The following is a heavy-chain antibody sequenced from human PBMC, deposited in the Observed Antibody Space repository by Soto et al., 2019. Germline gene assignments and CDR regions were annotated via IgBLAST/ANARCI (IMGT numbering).Heavy chain of an antibody. J-gene: IGHJ5*02. CDR3: ARGGHIVVVPAANNRNWFDP. CDR2: INHSGST. V-gene: IGHV4-34*01. D-gene: IGHD2-2*01. Sequence: TSETLSLTCAVYGGSFSGYYWSWIRQPPGKGLEWIGEINHSGSTNYNPSLKSRVTISVDTSKNQFSLKLSSVTAADTAVYYCARGGHIVVVPAANNRNWFDPWGQGTLVTISS. CDR1: GGSFSGYY.